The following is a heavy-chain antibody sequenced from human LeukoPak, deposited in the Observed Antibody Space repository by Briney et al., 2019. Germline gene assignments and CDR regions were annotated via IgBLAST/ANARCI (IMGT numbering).Heavy chain of an antibody. D-gene: IGHD3-9*01. J-gene: IGHJ4*02. CDR3: AKGGIHDFDILTGYFES. CDR2: TSRSGGTT. V-gene: IGHV3-23*01. CDR1: GFTFSDYA. Sequence: GGSLRLSCAASGFTFSDYAMSWVRQAPGKGLEWVSGTSRSGGTTYYAESVKGHFTISRDKSKNTLYPQMNSLRAEDTAVYYCAKGGIHDFDILTGYFESWGQGTLVAVSS.